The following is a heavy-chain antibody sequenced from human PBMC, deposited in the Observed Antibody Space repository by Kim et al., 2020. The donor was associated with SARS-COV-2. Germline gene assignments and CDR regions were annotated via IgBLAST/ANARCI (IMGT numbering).Heavy chain of an antibody. J-gene: IGHJ4*02. CDR3: AKDGRYYYGSGSYYSQPFDY. CDR2: ISGSGGST. D-gene: IGHD3-10*01. V-gene: IGHV3-23*01. Sequence: GGSLRLSCAASGFTFSSYAMSWVRQAPGKGLEWVSAISGSGGSTYYADSVKGRFTISRDNSKNTLYLQMNSLRAEDTAVYYCAKDGRYYYGSGSYYSQPFDYWGQGTLVTVSS. CDR1: GFTFSSYA.